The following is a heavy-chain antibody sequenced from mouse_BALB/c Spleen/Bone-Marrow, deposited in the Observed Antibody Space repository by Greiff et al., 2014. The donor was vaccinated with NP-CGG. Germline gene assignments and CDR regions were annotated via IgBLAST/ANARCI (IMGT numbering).Heavy chain of an antibody. CDR3: ARGGGSSGYFDV. Sequence: SGPELVKPGALVKISCKASGYTFTNYDINWVKQRPGQGLEWIGWIYPGDGSTKYDERFKGKATLTADKSSSTAYMQLSSLASENSAVYFCARGGGSSGYFDVWGAGTTVTVSS. D-gene: IGHD2-3*01. CDR2: IYPGDGST. V-gene: IGHV1S33*01. J-gene: IGHJ1*01. CDR1: GYTFTNYD.